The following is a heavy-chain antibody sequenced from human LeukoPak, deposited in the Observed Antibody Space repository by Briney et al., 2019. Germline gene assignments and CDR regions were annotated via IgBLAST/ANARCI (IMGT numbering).Heavy chain of an antibody. D-gene: IGHD3-16*01. J-gene: IGHJ4*02. V-gene: IGHV6-1*01. Sequence: SQTLSLTCAISGDSVSSSSATWNWIRQSPSRGLEWLGKTYYRSKWCNDYASSVKGRITINPDTSKNQFSLQLNSVTPEDTAVYYCGGHLDGGIDYWGQGTLVTVSS. CDR3: GGHLDGGIDY. CDR2: TYYRSKWCN. CDR1: GDSVSSSSAT.